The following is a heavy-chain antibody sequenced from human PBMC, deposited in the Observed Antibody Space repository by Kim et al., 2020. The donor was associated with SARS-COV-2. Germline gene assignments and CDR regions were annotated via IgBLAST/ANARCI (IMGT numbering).Heavy chain of an antibody. Sequence: GGSLRLSCAASGFTFSSYWMHWVRQAPGKGLVWVSRINSDGSSTSYADSVKGRFTISRDNAKNTLYLQMNSLRAEDTAVYYCARLSGTHGGFDYWGQGTLVTVSS. D-gene: IGHD1-26*01. CDR3: ARLSGTHGGFDY. J-gene: IGHJ4*02. CDR2: INSDGSST. CDR1: GFTFSSYW. V-gene: IGHV3-74*01.